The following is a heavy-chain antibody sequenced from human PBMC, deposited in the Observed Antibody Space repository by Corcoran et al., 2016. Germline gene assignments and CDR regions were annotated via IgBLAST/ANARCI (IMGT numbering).Heavy chain of an antibody. J-gene: IGHJ3*02. CDR3: ERSTREASGSYSGTPNDAFDI. V-gene: IGHV4-59*01. Sequence: QVQLQESGPGLVKPSETLSLTCTVSGGSISSYYWSWIRQPPGKGLEWIGYIYYSGSTNYNPSLKSRVTISVDTSTNQFSLRLSSVTAADTAVYYWERSTREASGSYSGTPNDAFDIWGQGTMVTVSS. D-gene: IGHD1-26*01. CDR2: IYYSGST. CDR1: GGSISSYY.